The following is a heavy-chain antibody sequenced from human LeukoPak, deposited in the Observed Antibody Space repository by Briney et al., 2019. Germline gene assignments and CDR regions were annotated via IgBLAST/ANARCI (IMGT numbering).Heavy chain of an antibody. J-gene: IGHJ4*02. V-gene: IGHV2-70*11. D-gene: IGHD6-13*01. CDR1: GFSLSTSGMC. CDR2: IDWDDDK. Sequence: RESGPTLVNPTQTLTLTCTFSGFSLSTSGMCVSWIRQPPGKALEWLARIDWDDDKYYSTSLNTRLTISKDTSKNQVVLTMTKMDPVDTATYYCARLRIAAAGTFDYWGQGTLVTVSS. CDR3: ARLRIAAAGTFDY.